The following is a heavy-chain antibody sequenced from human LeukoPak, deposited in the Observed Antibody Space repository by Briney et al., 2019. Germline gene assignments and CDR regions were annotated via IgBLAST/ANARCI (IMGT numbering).Heavy chain of an antibody. Sequence: SETLSLTCTVSGGSISSYYWSWIRQPPGKGLEWIGYIYYSGSTNYNPFLKSRVTISVDTSKNQFSLKLSSVTAADTAVYYCARVKYGLPDYWGQGTLVTVSS. CDR2: IYYSGST. CDR3: ARVKYGLPDY. J-gene: IGHJ4*02. V-gene: IGHV4-59*01. D-gene: IGHD4-17*01. CDR1: GGSISSYY.